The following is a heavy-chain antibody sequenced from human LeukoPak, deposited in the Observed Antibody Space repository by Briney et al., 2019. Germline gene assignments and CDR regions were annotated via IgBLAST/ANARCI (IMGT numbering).Heavy chain of an antibody. Sequence: ASVKVSCKASGYTFTSYDINWVRQATGQGLEWMGWMNPNSGNTGYAQKFQGRVTMTRNTSISTAYMELSSLRSEDTAVYYCARGLGWYRVLNWFDPWGQGTLVTVSS. V-gene: IGHV1-8*01. J-gene: IGHJ5*02. CDR3: ARGLGWYRVLNWFDP. D-gene: IGHD6-19*01. CDR2: MNPNSGNT. CDR1: GYTFTSYD.